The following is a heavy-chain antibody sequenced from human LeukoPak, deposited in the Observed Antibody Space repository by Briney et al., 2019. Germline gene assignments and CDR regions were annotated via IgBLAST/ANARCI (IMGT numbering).Heavy chain of an antibody. D-gene: IGHD5-18*01. Sequence: PGGSLRLSCSASGFTLSSYAMHWVRQAPGKGLEYVSAISSNGGSTYYADSVKGRFTISRDNSKNTLYLQMCSLRAEDTAVYYCVSGYSYGSGYWGQGTLVTVSS. CDR1: GFTLSSYA. J-gene: IGHJ4*02. CDR2: ISSNGGST. V-gene: IGHV3-64D*06. CDR3: VSGYSYGSGY.